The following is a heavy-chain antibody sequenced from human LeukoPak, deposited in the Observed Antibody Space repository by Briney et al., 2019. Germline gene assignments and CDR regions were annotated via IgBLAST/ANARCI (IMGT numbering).Heavy chain of an antibody. J-gene: IGHJ4*02. CDR2: INPNGSST. CDR3: ARARGYSGYVHGFDY. CDR1: GYTFTSYY. V-gene: IGHV1-46*01. Sequence: GSSVKVSCKASGYTFTSYYMHWMRQAPGQGLEWKGIINPNGSSTTYAQKFQGRVTMPRDMSTSTVYMELSSLRSEDTAVYYCARARGYSGYVHGFDYWGQGTLVTVSS. D-gene: IGHD5-12*01.